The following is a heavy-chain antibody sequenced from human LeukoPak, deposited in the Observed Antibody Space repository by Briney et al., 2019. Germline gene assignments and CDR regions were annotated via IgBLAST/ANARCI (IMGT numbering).Heavy chain of an antibody. J-gene: IGHJ3*02. CDR2: ISSSSYI. CDR1: GFTFSSYS. V-gene: IGHV3-21*01. D-gene: IGHD4-17*01. Sequence: TGGSLRLSCAASGFTFSSYSMNWVRQAPGKGLEWVSSISSSSYIYYADSVKGRFTISRDNAKNSLYLQMNSLRAEDTAVYYCARHRNGDYPGAFDIWGQGTMVTVSS. CDR3: ARHRNGDYPGAFDI.